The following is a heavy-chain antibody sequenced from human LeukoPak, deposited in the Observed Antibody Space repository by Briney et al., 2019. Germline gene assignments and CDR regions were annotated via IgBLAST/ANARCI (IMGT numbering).Heavy chain of an antibody. J-gene: IGHJ4*02. V-gene: IGHV3-20*04. D-gene: IGHD1-26*01. CDR2: VDWSGGRT. CDR1: GFTFNDYG. Sequence: GGSLRLSCAASGFTFNDYGMTWVRQDPGRRLEWVSTVDWSGGRTSYADSVKGRSTISRDNAKNSLYLQMNSLRAEDTALYFCVRSRSYYFDNWGQGTLVTVSS. CDR3: VRSRSYYFDN.